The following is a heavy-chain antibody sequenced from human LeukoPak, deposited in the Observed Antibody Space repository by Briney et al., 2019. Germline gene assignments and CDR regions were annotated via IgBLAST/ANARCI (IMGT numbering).Heavy chain of an antibody. J-gene: IGHJ4*02. Sequence: GGSLRLSCAASGFTFSSYSMNWVRQAPGKGLEWVSFISSSSTYIYYADSLKGRFTISRDNAKNSLYLQMNSLRAEDTAVYYCARDGVADLMSALDYWGQGILVTVSS. CDR1: GFTFSSYS. D-gene: IGHD3-16*01. CDR2: ISSSSTYI. CDR3: ARDGVADLMSALDY. V-gene: IGHV3-21*06.